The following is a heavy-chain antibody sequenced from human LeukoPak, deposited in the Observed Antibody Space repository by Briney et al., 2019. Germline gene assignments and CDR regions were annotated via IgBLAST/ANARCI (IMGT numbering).Heavy chain of an antibody. D-gene: IGHD3-22*01. J-gene: IGHJ4*02. CDR3: ARDRYDSSHYYHY. Sequence: GGSLILSCAASGFTFSSYDMNWIRQAPGKGLEWVSYISRSSSIIYYADSVKGRFTISRDNAKNSLYLQMNSLRGEDTAVYYCARDRYDSSHYYHYWGQGTLVTVSA. V-gene: IGHV3-48*01. CDR1: GFTFSSYD. CDR2: ISRSSSII.